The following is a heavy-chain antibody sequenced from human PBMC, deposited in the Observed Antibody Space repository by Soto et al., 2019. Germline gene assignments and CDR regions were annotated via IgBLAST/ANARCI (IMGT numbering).Heavy chain of an antibody. CDR2: ISSSSSYI. CDR3: GRMRLMSRHDSIPENLIDY. D-gene: IGHD3-3*01. V-gene: IGHV3-21*01. Sequence: PGGSLRLSCAASGFTFSSYSMNWVRQAPGKGLEWVSSISSSSSYIYYADSVKGRFTISRDNAKNSLYLQMNSLRAEDTAVYYCGRMRLMSRHDSIPENLIDYWGQGTLVTVSS. J-gene: IGHJ4*01. CDR1: GFTFSSYS.